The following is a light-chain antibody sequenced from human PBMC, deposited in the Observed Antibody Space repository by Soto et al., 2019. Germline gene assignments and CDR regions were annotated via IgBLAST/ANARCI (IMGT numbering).Light chain of an antibody. Sequence: QSVLTQPASVSGSPGQSITISCTGTTSDVGLYDYVSWYQQHPGKAPQLMIYAVSHRPSGVSNRFSASKSGNTASLFISGLQAEDEADYYCSSYTSDSSYVFGSGTKVTVL. CDR2: AVS. J-gene: IGLJ1*01. V-gene: IGLV2-14*01. CDR1: TSDVGLYDY. CDR3: SSYTSDSSYV.